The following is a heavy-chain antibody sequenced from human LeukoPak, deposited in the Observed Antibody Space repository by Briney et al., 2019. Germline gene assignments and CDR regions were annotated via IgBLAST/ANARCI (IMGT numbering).Heavy chain of an antibody. CDR1: GFTFSSYA. J-gene: IGHJ4*02. CDR3: AKDQRSSSWRSYYFDY. V-gene: IGHV3-23*01. CDR2: ISGSGGST. D-gene: IGHD6-13*01. Sequence: GGSLRLSCAASGFTFSSYAMSWVRQAPGKGLEWVSAISGSGGSTYYADSVKGRFTISRDNSKNTLYLQMNSLRAEDTAVYYCAKDQRSSSWRSYYFDYWGQGTLVTVSS.